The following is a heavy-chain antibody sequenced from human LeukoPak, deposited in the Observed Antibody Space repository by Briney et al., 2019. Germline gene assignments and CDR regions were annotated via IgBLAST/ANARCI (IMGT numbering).Heavy chain of an antibody. CDR1: GGSISSDS. Sequence: PSETLSLTCTVSGGSISSDSWSWIRQPPGKGLEWIGYISYIGSTNYDPSLKSRVTISIDTSKNQFSLKLSSVTAADTAVYYCARAPALSKNWFDPWGQGTLVTVSS. CDR3: ARAPALSKNWFDP. J-gene: IGHJ5*02. V-gene: IGHV4-59*12. D-gene: IGHD2-2*01. CDR2: ISYIGST.